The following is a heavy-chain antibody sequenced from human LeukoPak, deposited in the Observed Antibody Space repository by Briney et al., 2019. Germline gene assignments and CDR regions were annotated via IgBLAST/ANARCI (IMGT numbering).Heavy chain of an antibody. CDR1: GGSISSGDYY. CDR3: ARGGNWKKNWFDP. CDR2: IYYSGST. V-gene: IGHV4-61*08. Sequence: SETLSLTCTVSGGSISSGDYYWSWIRQPPGKGLEWIGYIYYSGSTNYNPSLKSRVTISVDTSKNQFSLKLSSVTAADTAVYYCARGGNWKKNWFDPWGQGTLVTVSS. D-gene: IGHD1-1*01. J-gene: IGHJ5*02.